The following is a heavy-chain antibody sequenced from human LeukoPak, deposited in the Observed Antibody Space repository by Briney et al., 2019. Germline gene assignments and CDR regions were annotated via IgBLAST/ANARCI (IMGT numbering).Heavy chain of an antibody. V-gene: IGHV5-51*01. CDR1: GYSFASYW. CDR3: ARLKDYGDNNWFDP. J-gene: IGHJ5*02. D-gene: IGHD4-17*01. CDR2: IYPGDSDT. Sequence: GESLKISCKGSGYSFASYWIGWVRLMPGQGLEWMGIIYPGDSDTKYSPSFQGRVTISADKSINTAYLQWSSLKASDTAMYYCARLKDYGDNNWFDPWGQGTLVTVSS.